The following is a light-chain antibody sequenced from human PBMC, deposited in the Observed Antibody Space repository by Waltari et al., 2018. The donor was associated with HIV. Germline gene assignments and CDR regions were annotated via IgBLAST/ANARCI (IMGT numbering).Light chain of an antibody. CDR1: GSNIGSTD. CDR3: AAWDDSLNGPM. V-gene: IGLV1-44*01. J-gene: IGLJ3*02. Sequence: QSVLTQPPSASGTPGQRVTISCSGSGSNIGSTDVNWYQQLPGTAPKLLIYSNNQRPSGVPDRFSGSKSGTSASLAISGLQSEDDADYYCAAWDDSLNGPMFGGGTKLTVL. CDR2: SNN.